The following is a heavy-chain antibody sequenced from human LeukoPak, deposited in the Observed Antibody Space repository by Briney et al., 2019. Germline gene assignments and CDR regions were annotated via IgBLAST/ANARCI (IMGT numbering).Heavy chain of an antibody. V-gene: IGHV5-51*01. J-gene: IGHJ3*02. D-gene: IGHD2-21*01. Sequence: GESLKISCKGSGYTFTSYWIGWVRQMPGKGLEWMGIIYPGDSDTRYSPSFQGQVTISADKSISTAYLQWSSLKASDTAMYYCARLGPRLADAFDIWGQGTMVTVSS. CDR2: IYPGDSDT. CDR3: ARLGPRLADAFDI. CDR1: GYTFTSYW.